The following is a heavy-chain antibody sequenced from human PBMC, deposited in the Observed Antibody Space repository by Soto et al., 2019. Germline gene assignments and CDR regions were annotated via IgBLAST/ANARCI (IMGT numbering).Heavy chain of an antibody. CDR3: TTESEEYSSSIRAAYYYYYGMDV. V-gene: IGHV3-15*07. Sequence: GGSLRLSCAASGFTFSNAWMNWVRQAPGKGLEWVGRIKSKTDGGTTDYAAPVKGRLTNSRDDSKHTLYLQMKSLKNEDTAVYYCTTESEEYSSSIRAAYYYYYGMDVWGQGTTVTVSS. J-gene: IGHJ6*02. CDR2: IKSKTDGGTT. D-gene: IGHD6-6*01. CDR1: GFTFSNAW.